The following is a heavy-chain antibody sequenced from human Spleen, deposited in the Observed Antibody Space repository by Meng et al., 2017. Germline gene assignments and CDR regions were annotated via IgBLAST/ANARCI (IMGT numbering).Heavy chain of an antibody. CDR1: GFTFSNYY. V-gene: IGHV3-74*01. Sequence: EVQLVESGGGLVQPGGSLRLSCAVSGFTFSNYYMHWVRQAPGKGLVWVSRISLDGSATTYADSVKGRFTISRDNAKNTVYLQMNSLRVEDTAVYYCAGTTMTPDSDYWGQGTLVTVSS. CDR2: ISLDGSAT. J-gene: IGHJ4*02. CDR3: AGTTMTPDSDY. D-gene: IGHD4-17*01.